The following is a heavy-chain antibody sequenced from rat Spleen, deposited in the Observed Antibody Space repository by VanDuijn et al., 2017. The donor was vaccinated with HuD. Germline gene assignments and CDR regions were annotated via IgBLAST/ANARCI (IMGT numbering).Heavy chain of an antibody. CDR3: ARRYDFDY. J-gene: IGHJ1*01. D-gene: IGHD2-1*01. CDR1: GFTFSNYY. CDR2: ISYDGLGT. V-gene: IGHV5-29*01. Sequence: EVQLVESDGGLVQPGRSLKLSCAASGFTFSNYYMAWVRQAPTKGLEWVAIISYDGLGTYYRDSVKGRFTISRDNAKSTLYLQMDSLRSEDTATYYCARRYDFDYWGPGTMVTVSS.